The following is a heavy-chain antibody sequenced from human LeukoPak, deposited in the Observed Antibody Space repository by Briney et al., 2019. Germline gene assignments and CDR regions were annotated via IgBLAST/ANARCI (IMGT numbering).Heavy chain of an antibody. D-gene: IGHD4-17*01. CDR1: GGSISSGSYY. J-gene: IGHJ4*02. CDR3: ARALTPTTVTRD. CDR2: IYYSGST. V-gene: IGHV4-61*01. Sequence: SETLSLTCTVSGGSISSGSYYWSWIRQPPGKGLEWIGYIYYSGSTNYNPSLKSRVTISVDTSKNQFSLKLSSVTAADTAVYYCARALTPTTVTRDWGQGTLVTVSS.